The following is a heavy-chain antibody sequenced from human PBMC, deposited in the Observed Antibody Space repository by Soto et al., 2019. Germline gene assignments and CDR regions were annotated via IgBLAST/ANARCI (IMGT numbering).Heavy chain of an antibody. Sequence: GGSLRLSCAASGFNFSSYWMSWVRQAPGKGLEWVANIKQDGSEKYYVDSVKGRFTISRDNAKNSLYLQMNSLRAEDTAVYYCARGKSSSGIAVAPDAFDIWGQGTMVTVSS. CDR1: GFNFSSYW. J-gene: IGHJ3*02. CDR3: ARGKSSSGIAVAPDAFDI. CDR2: IKQDGSEK. V-gene: IGHV3-7*01. D-gene: IGHD6-19*01.